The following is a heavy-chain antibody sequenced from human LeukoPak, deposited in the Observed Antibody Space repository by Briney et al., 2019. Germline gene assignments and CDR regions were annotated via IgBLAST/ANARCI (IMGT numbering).Heavy chain of an antibody. CDR1: GGSISSGSYY. D-gene: IGHD6-25*01. V-gene: IGHV4-61*02. CDR3: ARAGSGGFTAFDI. CDR2: IYTSGNT. Sequence: PSQTLSLTCTVSGGSISSGSYYWSWIRQPAGKGLEWIGRIYTSGNTNYNPSLKSRVTISVDTSKNQFSLKLSSVTAADTAVYYCARAGSGGFTAFDIWGQGTMVTVSS. J-gene: IGHJ3*02.